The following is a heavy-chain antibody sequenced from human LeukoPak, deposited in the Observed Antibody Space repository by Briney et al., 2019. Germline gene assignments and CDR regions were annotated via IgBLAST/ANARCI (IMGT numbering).Heavy chain of an antibody. V-gene: IGHV3-30*04. CDR3: ARDPNRLADYGGDYFDH. Sequence: GGSLRLSCAASGFPFSSYSMHGVRQAPGNGLEWVAVISNDGSHKYYADSVKGRFIISRDNSKNTLSLQMNTLRPDDTAVFYCARDPNRLADYGGDYFDHWGQGTLVTVSS. J-gene: IGHJ4*02. CDR2: ISNDGSHK. CDR1: GFPFSSYS. D-gene: IGHD4-23*01.